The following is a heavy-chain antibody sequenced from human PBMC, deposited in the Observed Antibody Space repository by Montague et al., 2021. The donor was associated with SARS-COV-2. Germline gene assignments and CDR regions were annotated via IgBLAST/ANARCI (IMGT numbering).Heavy chain of an antibody. D-gene: IGHD4-23*01. V-gene: IGHV4-4*02. CDR2: IDERGST. CDR3: ARDVRTSTWSIRGYGGNYYFDS. Sequence: SETLSLTCAVSGGSISTSHWWSWVRQPPGKGLEWIGGIDERGSTNYSPSLKSRVTMSIDKSANQFSLKLASLTAADTAIYFCARDVRTSTWSIRGYGGNYYFDSRGQGTLVAVSS. J-gene: IGHJ4*02. CDR1: GGSISTSHW.